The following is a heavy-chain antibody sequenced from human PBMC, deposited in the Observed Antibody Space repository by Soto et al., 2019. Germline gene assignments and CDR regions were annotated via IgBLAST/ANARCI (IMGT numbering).Heavy chain of an antibody. D-gene: IGHD3-3*01. Sequence: PSETLSLTCTVSGGSISSSSYYWGWIRRPPGKGLEWIGSIYYSGSTYYNPSLKSRVTISVDTSKNQFSLKLSSVTAADTAVYYCARSQDYDFWSGYWNYYYYGMDVWGQGTTVTVSS. V-gene: IGHV4-39*01. CDR1: GGSISSSSYY. CDR2: IYYSGST. CDR3: ARSQDYDFWSGYWNYYYYGMDV. J-gene: IGHJ6*02.